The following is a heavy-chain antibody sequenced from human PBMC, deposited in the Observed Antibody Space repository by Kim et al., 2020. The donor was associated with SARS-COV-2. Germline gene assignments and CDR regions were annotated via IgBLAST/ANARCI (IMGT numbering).Heavy chain of an antibody. J-gene: IGHJ5*02. V-gene: IGHV3-48*02. CDR3: ARKGDYYDSSGPWGNWFDP. D-gene: IGHD3-22*01. Sequence: GRFTIARDNAKNSLYLQMNSLRDEDTAVYYCARKGDYYDSSGPWGNWFDPWGQGTLVTVSS.